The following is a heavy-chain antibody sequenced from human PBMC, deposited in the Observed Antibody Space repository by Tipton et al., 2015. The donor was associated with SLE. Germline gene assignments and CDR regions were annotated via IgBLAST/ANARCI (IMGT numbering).Heavy chain of an antibody. D-gene: IGHD1-26*01. V-gene: IGHV4-59*11. Sequence: GLVKPSETLSLTCTVSGGSISSHYWSWIRQPPGKGLEWIGYIYYSGSTNYNPSLKSRVTISVDTSKNQFSLKLSSVTAADTAVYYCAVYSGSYFVYWGQGTLVTVSS. CDR2: IYYSGST. CDR1: GGSISSHY. CDR3: AVYSGSYFVY. J-gene: IGHJ4*02.